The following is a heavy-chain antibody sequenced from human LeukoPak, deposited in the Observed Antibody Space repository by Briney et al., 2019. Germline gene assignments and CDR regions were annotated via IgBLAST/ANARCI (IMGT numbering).Heavy chain of an antibody. V-gene: IGHV1-2*02. CDR3: ARDARGGSYYGGNYFDY. CDR2: INPNSGGT. D-gene: IGHD1-26*01. CDR1: GYTFTGYY. Sequence: ASVKVSCKASGYTFTGYYMHWVRQAPGRGLEWMGWINPNSGGTNYAQKFQGRVTMTRDTSISTAYMELSRLRSDDTAVYYCARDARGGSYYGGNYFDYWGQGTLVTVSS. J-gene: IGHJ4*02.